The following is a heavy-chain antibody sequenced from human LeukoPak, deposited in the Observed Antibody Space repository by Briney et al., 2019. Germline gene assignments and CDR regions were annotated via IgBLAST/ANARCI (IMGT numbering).Heavy chain of an antibody. D-gene: IGHD4-23*01. V-gene: IGHV1-3*01. CDR1: GYTFTSYA. CDR2: INAGNGNT. Sequence: ASVKVSCKASGYTFTSYAMHWVRQAPGQRLEWMGWINAGNGNTKYSQKFQGRVTITRDTSASTAYMELSSLRSEDTAVYYCARGYGGSQAIEYWGQGTLVTVSS. CDR3: ARGYGGSQAIEY. J-gene: IGHJ4*02.